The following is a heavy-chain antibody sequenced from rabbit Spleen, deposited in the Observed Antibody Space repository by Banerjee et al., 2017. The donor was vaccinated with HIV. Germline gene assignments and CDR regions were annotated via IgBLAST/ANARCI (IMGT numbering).Heavy chain of an antibody. CDR1: GFSFNSGYD. V-gene: IGHV1S40*01. D-gene: IGHD8-1*01. Sequence: QSLEESGGGLVQPEGSLALTCKASGFSFNSGYDMCWVRQAPGKGLEWVACAYAGSSDSTYSATWAKGRFTISKTSSTTVTLQMTRLTAADTATYFCARDTASSFSSYGMDLWGPGTLVTVS. CDR2: AYAGSSDST. CDR3: ARDTASSFSSYGMDL. J-gene: IGHJ6*01.